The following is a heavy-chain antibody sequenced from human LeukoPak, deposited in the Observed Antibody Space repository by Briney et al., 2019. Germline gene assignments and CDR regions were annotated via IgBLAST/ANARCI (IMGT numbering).Heavy chain of an antibody. V-gene: IGHV1-69*05. J-gene: IGHJ5*02. Sequence: ASVKVSCKASGGTFSSYAISWVRQAPGQGLEWMGGIIPIFGTANYAQKFEGRGTITTDESTSTAYMELSSLRSEDTAVYYCARERGHSYGRGSWFDPWGQGTLVTVSS. CDR2: IIPIFGTA. D-gene: IGHD5-18*01. CDR1: GGTFSSYA. CDR3: ARERGHSYGRGSWFDP.